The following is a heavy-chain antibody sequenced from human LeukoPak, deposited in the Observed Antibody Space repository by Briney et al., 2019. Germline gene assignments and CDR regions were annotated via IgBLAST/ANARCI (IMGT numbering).Heavy chain of an antibody. D-gene: IGHD4-17*01. Sequence: GGSLRLSCAASGFTFSNHAMNWVRQAPGKGLEWVSIISGSGTVTYYADSVKGRFTISRDNSKNTLYLQMNSLRDEDTAVYYCARGKIGYYYGDYDGYWGQGTLVTVSS. CDR3: ARGKIGYYYGDYDGY. J-gene: IGHJ4*02. CDR2: ISGSGTVT. CDR1: GFTFSNHA. V-gene: IGHV3-23*01.